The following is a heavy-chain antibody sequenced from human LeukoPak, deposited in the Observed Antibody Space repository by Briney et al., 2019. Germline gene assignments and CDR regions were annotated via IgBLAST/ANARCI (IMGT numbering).Heavy chain of an antibody. D-gene: IGHD5-12*01. V-gene: IGHV3-9*01. CDR1: GFSFEDYA. J-gene: IGHJ6*02. CDR3: AKAVDIAVAYYYGMDV. Sequence: GGSLRLSCAASGFSFEDYAMHWVRQAPGKGLEWVSGISWDSDSIGYADSVKGRFTISRDNAKNSLYLQMNSLRAEDTALYYCAKAVDIAVAYYYGMDVWGQGTTVIVSS. CDR2: ISWDSDSI.